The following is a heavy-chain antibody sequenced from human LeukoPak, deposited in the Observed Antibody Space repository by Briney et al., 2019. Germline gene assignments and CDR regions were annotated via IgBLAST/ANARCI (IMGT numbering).Heavy chain of an antibody. CDR3: ARDLWQWLPTDY. CDR1: GYTFTSYY. J-gene: IGHJ4*02. V-gene: IGHV1-46*01. D-gene: IGHD6-19*01. Sequence: ASVKASCKASGYTFTSYYMHCVRQAPGQGLEWMGIINPSGGSTSYAQKFQGRVTMTRDTSTSTVYMELSSLRSEDTAVYYCARDLWQWLPTDYWGQGTLVTVSS. CDR2: INPSGGST.